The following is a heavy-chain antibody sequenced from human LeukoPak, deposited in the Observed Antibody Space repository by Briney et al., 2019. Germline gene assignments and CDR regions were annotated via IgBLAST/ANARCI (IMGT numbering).Heavy chain of an antibody. CDR2: IRDKPNAYTT. CDR1: GFIFSDHY. V-gene: IGHV3-72*01. D-gene: IGHD2-15*01. Sequence: PGGSLRLSCSASGFIFSDHYMDWGRQAPGKGLEWVGRIRDKPNAYTTEYAASVKGRFTISRDDSKNSLYLQMNSLKTEHTAVYYCARDMGLGVAANYWGQGTLVTVSS. CDR3: ARDMGLGVAANY. J-gene: IGHJ4*02.